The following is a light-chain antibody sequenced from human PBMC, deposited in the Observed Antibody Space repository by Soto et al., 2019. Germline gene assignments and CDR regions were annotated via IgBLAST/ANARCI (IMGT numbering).Light chain of an antibody. Sequence: EIVLTQSPATLSLSPGERATLSCRASQSVSSYLAWYQQKPGQAPRLLIYDASNRATGIPARFSGSGSGTDFTLTISRLEPEDFAVYYCHQYGSSPTFGQGTRLEI. J-gene: IGKJ5*01. CDR3: HQYGSSPT. CDR2: DAS. V-gene: IGKV3-20*01. CDR1: QSVSSY.